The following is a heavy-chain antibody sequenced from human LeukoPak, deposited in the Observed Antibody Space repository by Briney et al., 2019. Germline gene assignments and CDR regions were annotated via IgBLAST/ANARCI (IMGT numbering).Heavy chain of an antibody. CDR3: ARVPPIEWLPSIRNYYYYYGMDV. Sequence: GASVKVSCKASGYTFTSYGISWVRQAPGQGLEWMGWISAYNGNTNYAQKLQGRVTMTTDTSTSTAYMELRSLRSEDTAVYYCARVPPIEWLPSIRNYYYYYGMDVWGQGTTVTVSS. D-gene: IGHD6-19*01. CDR1: GYTFTSYG. J-gene: IGHJ6*02. V-gene: IGHV1-18*01. CDR2: ISAYNGNT.